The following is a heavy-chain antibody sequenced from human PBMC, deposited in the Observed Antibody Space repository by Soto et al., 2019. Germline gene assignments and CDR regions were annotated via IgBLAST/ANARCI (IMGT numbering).Heavy chain of an antibody. J-gene: IGHJ3*02. CDR2: IIPIFGTA. D-gene: IGHD2-2*01. V-gene: IGHV1-69*01. Sequence: QVQLVQSGAAVNKPGSSVKVSCKASGVTFSSYAISCVRQAPGQGLAWMGGIIPIFGTANYAQKFQGRVTLNADDSTRSGYRELRSLCSEATAGDYCEGGFVVVPAASIAFDIWGQGTMVTVS. CDR1: GVTFSSYA. CDR3: EGGFVVVPAASIAFDI.